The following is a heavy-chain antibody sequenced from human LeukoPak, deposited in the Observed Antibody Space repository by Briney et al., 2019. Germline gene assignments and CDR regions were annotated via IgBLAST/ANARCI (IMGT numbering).Heavy chain of an antibody. D-gene: IGHD6-13*01. V-gene: IGHV3-7*01. CDR1: GFSVSGYW. Sequence: GGSLRLSCAVSGFSVSGYWMTWVRQAPGKGLEWVANIKQDGSEKNYVDSVKGRFTISRDNAENSLFLQMNSLRVEDTAVYSCAREWQGGIAAAGTRIEGDYWGQGTLVAVSS. CDR3: AREWQGGIAAAGTRIEGDY. J-gene: IGHJ4*02. CDR2: IKQDGSEK.